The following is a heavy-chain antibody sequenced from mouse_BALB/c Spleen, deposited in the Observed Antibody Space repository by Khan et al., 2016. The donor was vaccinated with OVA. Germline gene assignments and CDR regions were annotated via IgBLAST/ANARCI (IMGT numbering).Heavy chain of an antibody. J-gene: IGHJ2*01. CDR2: ISYSGST. CDR3: ASIILSYYGSNGNAYCFDY. V-gene: IGHV3-2*02. CDR1: GYSITSDYA. Sequence: EVQLQESGPGLVKPSQSLSLTCTVTGYSITSDYAWNWIRQFPGNKLEWMGYISYSGSTAYNPSLKSRISITRDTSKNQVFLQLNSVTTEDTATXYCASIILSYYGSNGNAYCFDYWGQGTTLTVSA. D-gene: IGHD1-1*01.